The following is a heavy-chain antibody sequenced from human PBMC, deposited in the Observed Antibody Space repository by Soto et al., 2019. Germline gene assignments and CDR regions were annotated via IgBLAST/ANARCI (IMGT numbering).Heavy chain of an antibody. V-gene: IGHV3-23*01. Sequence: PGGSLRLSCAASGFTFTTYAMSWVRQAPGKGLEWVSAISGSGDSTYYADPVKGRFTISRDNSKNTLYLQMNSLRAEDTAVYYCAKDYYYDSSGPDYWGQGTLVTVSS. CDR2: ISGSGDST. CDR3: AKDYYYDSSGPDY. CDR1: GFTFTTYA. J-gene: IGHJ4*02. D-gene: IGHD3-22*01.